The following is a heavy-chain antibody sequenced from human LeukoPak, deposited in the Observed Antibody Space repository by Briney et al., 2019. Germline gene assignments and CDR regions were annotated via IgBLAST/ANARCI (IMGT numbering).Heavy chain of an antibody. CDR3: ARGPSAGDRFDY. CDR1: GYTFTSYD. CDR2: MNPNSGNT. D-gene: IGHD6-13*01. V-gene: IGHV1-8*03. J-gene: IGHJ4*02. Sequence: ASVKVSCKASGYTFTSYDINWVRQATGQGLEWMGWMNPNSGNTGYAQKFQGRVTITRNTSISAAYMELSSLRSEDTAVYYCARGPSAGDRFDYWGQGTLVTVSS.